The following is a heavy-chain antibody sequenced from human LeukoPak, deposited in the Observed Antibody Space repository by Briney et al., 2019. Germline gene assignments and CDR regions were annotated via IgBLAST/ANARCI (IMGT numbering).Heavy chain of an antibody. CDR2: IYYSGST. D-gene: IGHD5-18*01. J-gene: IGHJ3*02. V-gene: IGHV4-59*01. CDR1: GGSISSYY. CDR3: ARGGYSYGFPYPPDAFDI. Sequence: SETLSLTCTVSGGSISSYYWSWIRQPPGKGLEWIGYIYYSGSTNYNPSLKSRVTISVDTSKNQFSLKLSSVTAADTAVYYCARGGYSYGFPYPPDAFDIWGQGTMVTVSS.